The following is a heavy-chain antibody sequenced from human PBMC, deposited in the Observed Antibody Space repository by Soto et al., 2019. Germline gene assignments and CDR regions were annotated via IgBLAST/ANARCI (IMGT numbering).Heavy chain of an antibody. D-gene: IGHD3-10*01. CDR3: AKWACGEGTFDP. J-gene: IGHJ5*02. Sequence: QVQLQESGPGLVKPSQTLSLTCTVSGGSISSGGYYWSWIRQHPGKGLEWIGYIYYSGNTYYNPSRKSRVTIQVDTSKNQFTLKLSSVTAADTAVYYCAKWACGEGTFDPWGQVTLVTVSS. CDR2: IYYSGNT. CDR1: GGSISSGGYY. V-gene: IGHV4-31*03.